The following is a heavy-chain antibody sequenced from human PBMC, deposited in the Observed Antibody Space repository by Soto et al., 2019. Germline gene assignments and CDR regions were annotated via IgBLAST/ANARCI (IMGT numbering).Heavy chain of an antibody. D-gene: IGHD3-10*02. J-gene: IGHJ6*02. V-gene: IGHV1-2*02. CDR2: INPKFGDT. CDR1: GYTFTAYH. Sequence: QVQLVQSGAEVKEPGDSVRVSCEGSGYTFTAYHIHWVRQAPGHGLEWMGWINPKFGDTTYAQDFQGRVSMTRDMSISTVYMELSRLTSDDTDIYYCARNMDYYYGRGSGNGHGVWGQGTTVTVFS. CDR3: ARNMDYYYGRGSGNGHGV.